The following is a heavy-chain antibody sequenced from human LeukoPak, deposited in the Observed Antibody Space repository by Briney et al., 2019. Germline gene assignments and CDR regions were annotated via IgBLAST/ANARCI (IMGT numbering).Heavy chain of an antibody. CDR3: AKDFRGAGTDPFDY. V-gene: IGHV3-33*06. D-gene: IGHD6-19*01. CDR2: IWFDGSYK. CDR1: GFTFSSYG. Sequence: QPGGSLRLSCAASGFTFSSYGMHWVRQAPGKGLEWVAVIWFDGSYKYYADSVKGRFTISRDNSKNTLYLQMNSLRAEDTAVYYCAKDFRGAGTDPFDYWGQGTLVTVSS. J-gene: IGHJ4*02.